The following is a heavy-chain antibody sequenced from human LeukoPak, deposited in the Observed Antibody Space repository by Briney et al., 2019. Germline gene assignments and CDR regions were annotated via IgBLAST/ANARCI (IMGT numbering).Heavy chain of an antibody. CDR1: GFTFSSYA. CDR2: ISGSGGNT. J-gene: IGHJ4*01. CDR3: AKLPYGSVDY. Sequence: GGSLRLSCAASGFTFSSYAMSWVRQAPGKGLEWVSTISGSGGNTYSADSVKGRFTISRDNSKNTLYLQMNSLRAEDTAVYYCAKLPYGSVDYWGQGTLVTVSS. D-gene: IGHD3-10*01. V-gene: IGHV3-23*01.